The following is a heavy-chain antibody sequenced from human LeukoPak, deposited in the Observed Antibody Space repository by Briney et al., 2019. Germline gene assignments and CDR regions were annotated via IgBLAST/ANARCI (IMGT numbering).Heavy chain of an antibody. CDR2: VRNDGSDT. CDR3: ARDRGKDYFDS. Sequence: GGSLRLSCITSGLTFTSHGFHWLRQVVGKRLEWVAFVRNDGSDTYHANSVKGRFSVSRDDSKNTLYLQMNSLRPEDTAIYYCARDRGKDYFDSWGQGTQVTVSS. D-gene: IGHD4-23*01. CDR1: GLTFTSHG. V-gene: IGHV3-30*02. J-gene: IGHJ4*02.